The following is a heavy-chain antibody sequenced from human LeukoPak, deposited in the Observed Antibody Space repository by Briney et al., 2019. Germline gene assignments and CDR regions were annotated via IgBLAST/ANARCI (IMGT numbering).Heavy chain of an antibody. CDR3: ARGTYFDY. J-gene: IGHJ4*02. V-gene: IGHV1-3*04. CDR1: GYTFTNYA. CDR2: INTGNGNT. Sequence: ASVKVSCKASGYTFTNYAMHWVRQAPGQRLEWMGWINTGNGNTKYSQEFQGRVTITRDTSANTAYMELSSLRSDDTAVYYCARGTYFDYWGQGTLVTVSS.